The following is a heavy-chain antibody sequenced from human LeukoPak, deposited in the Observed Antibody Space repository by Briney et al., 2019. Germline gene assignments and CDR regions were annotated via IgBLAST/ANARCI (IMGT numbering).Heavy chain of an antibody. CDR3: AREYCSSTSCYSDAFDI. V-gene: IGHV3-21*01. CDR1: GFTFSSYS. D-gene: IGHD2-2*01. CDR2: IISSSSYI. J-gene: IGHJ3*02. Sequence: GGSLRLSCAASGFTFSSYSMNRVRQAPGKGLEWVSSIISSSSYIYYADSVKGRFTISRDNAKNSLYLQMNSLRAEDTAVYYCAREYCSSTSCYSDAFDIWGQGTMVTVSS.